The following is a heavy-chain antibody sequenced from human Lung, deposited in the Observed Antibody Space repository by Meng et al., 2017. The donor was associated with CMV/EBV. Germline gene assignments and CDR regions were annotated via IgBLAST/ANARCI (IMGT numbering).Heavy chain of an antibody. V-gene: IGHV3-48*04. D-gene: IGHD3-3*01. Sequence: GEXXKISCAASGFTFSTYTMNWVRQAPGKGLEWVSDISTSSSTIYYADSVKGRFTISRDNAKNSLYLQMNSLRAEDTAVYYCAGGVPAAIGYYDFWSGYLYGMDVXGQGXTVTVSS. J-gene: IGHJ6*02. CDR3: AGGVPAAIGYYDFWSGYLYGMDV. CDR2: ISTSSSTI. CDR1: GFTFSTYT.